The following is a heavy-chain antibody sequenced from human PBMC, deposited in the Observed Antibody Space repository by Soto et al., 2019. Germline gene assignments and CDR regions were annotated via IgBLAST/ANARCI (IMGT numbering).Heavy chain of an antibody. Sequence: QVQLVESGGGVVQPGRSLRLSCAASGFTFSSYGMHWVRQAPGKGLEWVAVISYDGSNKYYADSVEGRFTISRDNSKNTLYLQMNSLRAEDTAVYYCAKDLGGAMVTASDYWGQGTLVTVSS. CDR1: GFTFSSYG. CDR3: AKDLGGAMVTASDY. V-gene: IGHV3-30*18. J-gene: IGHJ4*02. D-gene: IGHD2-21*02. CDR2: ISYDGSNK.